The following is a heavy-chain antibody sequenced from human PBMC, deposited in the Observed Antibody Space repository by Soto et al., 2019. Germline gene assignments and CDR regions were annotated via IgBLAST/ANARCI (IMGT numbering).Heavy chain of an antibody. Sequence: SETLSLTCTVSGGSISSYCWSWIRQPPGKGLEWLGYIYYSGSTNYNPSLKSRVTISVDTSKNQFSLKLSSVTAEDTAVYYCARGFELVVRGVVQLYYFDYWGQGTLVTVPQ. CDR2: IYYSGST. D-gene: IGHD3-10*01. J-gene: IGHJ4*02. CDR1: GGSISSYC. CDR3: ARGFELVVRGVVQLYYFDY. V-gene: IGHV4-59*01.